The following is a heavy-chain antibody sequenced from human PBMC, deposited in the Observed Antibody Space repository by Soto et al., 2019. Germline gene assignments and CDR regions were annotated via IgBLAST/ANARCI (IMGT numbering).Heavy chain of an antibody. CDR3: AKTTYYDFWSGYFGAPNYYGMDV. Sequence: ASVKVSCKASGGTFSSYAISWVRQAPGQGLEWMGGIIPIFGTANYAQKFQGRVTITADKSTSTAYMELSSLRSEDTAVYYCAKTTYYDFWSGYFGAPNYYGMDVWGQGTTVTVSS. CDR1: GGTFSSYA. J-gene: IGHJ6*02. V-gene: IGHV1-69*06. CDR2: IIPIFGTA. D-gene: IGHD3-3*01.